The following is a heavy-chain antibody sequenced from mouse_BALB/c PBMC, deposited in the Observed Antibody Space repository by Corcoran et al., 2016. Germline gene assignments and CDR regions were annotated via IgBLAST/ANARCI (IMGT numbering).Heavy chain of an antibody. Sequence: GAAMHISCKSAGYSFTLYSLKWLKKRHGNNLEWIGLINPYNGGTSYNQKFKGKATLTVDKSSSTAYIEFLSLTSQDSATLFPYTTLIQSPVRNCRCPPTRRSADLTMD. J-gene: IGHJ4*01. V-gene: IGHV1-26*01. CDR3: YTTLIQSPVRNCRCPPTRRSADLTMD. CDR1: GYSFTLYS. CDR2: INPYNGGT. D-gene: IGHD6-1*01.